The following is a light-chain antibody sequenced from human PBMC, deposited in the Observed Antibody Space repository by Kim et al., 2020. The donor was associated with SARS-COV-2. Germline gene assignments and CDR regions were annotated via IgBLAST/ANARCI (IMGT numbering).Light chain of an antibody. CDR3: ATWDSSLSVGL. J-gene: IGLJ1*01. CDR1: SSNIGNNY. CDR2: DND. Sequence: QSVLTQPPSVSAAPGQKVTISCSGSSSNIGNNYVSWYQQFPGTAPKLLIYDNDKRPSGIPDRFSGSKSGTSATLGITGLQTGDEADYYCATWDSSLSVGLFGPGTKVTVL. V-gene: IGLV1-51*01.